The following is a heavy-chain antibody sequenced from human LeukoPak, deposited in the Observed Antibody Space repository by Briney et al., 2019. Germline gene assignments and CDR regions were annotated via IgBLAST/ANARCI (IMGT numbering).Heavy chain of an antibody. J-gene: IGHJ5*02. V-gene: IGHV3-48*03. CDR3: ARGRGYCSSTSCYSSSWFDP. CDR2: ISSSGSTI. CDR1: GFTFSSYE. Sequence: GGSLRLSCAASGFTFSSYEMNWVRQAPGKGLEWVSYISSSGSTIYHADSVKGRFTISRDNAKNSLYLQMNSLRAEDAAVYYCARGRGYCSSTSCYSSSWFDPWGQGTLVTVSS. D-gene: IGHD2-2*01.